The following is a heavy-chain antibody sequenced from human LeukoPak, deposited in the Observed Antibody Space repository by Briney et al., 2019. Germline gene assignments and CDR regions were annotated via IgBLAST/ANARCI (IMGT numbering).Heavy chain of an antibody. D-gene: IGHD3-10*01. CDR2: IYPGDSDT. CDR1: GYRFTSYW. J-gene: IGHJ5*02. CDR3: ARYYYGSGRGANWFDP. V-gene: IGHV5-51*01. Sequence: GESLKISCKGSGYRFTSYWIGWVRQMPGKGVEWMGFIYPGDSDTRYSPSFQGQVTISADKSISTAYLQLSSLKASDTAMYYCARYYYGSGRGANWFDPWGQGTLVTVSS.